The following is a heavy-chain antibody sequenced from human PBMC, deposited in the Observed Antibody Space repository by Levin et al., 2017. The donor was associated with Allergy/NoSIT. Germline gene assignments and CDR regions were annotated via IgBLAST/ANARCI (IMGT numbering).Heavy chain of an antibody. CDR2: IYRSGDT. J-gene: IGHJ4*02. CDR3: ATVEGLFCSGVSCSYSFHY. D-gene: IGHD3-9*01. Sequence: SETLSLTCAVSGGSISTDNWWSWIRQPPGKGLEWIGEIYRSGDTNHNPSLRSRVTMSVDKPKNHFSLKLSSVTAGDAAVYYCATVEGLFCSGVSCSYSFHYWGQGALVTVSS. V-gene: IGHV4-4*02. CDR1: GGSISTDNW.